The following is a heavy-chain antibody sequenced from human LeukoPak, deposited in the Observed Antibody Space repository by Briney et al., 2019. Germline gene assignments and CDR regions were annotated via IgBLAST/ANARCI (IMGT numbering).Heavy chain of an antibody. D-gene: IGHD6-13*01. CDR1: GFTFSNYG. V-gene: IGHV3-33*01. Sequence: PGGSLRLSCAASGFTFSNYGMHWVRQAPGKGLEWVAVIWYDGSNKYYADSVKGRFTISRDNSKNTMYLQMNSLRAEDTAAYYCARDRIAAADHRYYYYYGMDVWGQGTTVTVSS. CDR2: IWYDGSNK. CDR3: ARDRIAAADHRYYYYYGMDV. J-gene: IGHJ6*02.